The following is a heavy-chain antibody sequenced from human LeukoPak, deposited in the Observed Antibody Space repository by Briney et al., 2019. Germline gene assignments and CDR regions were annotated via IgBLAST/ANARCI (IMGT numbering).Heavy chain of an antibody. D-gene: IGHD6-13*01. CDR1: GYTFTTYA. J-gene: IGHJ4*02. V-gene: IGHV1-3*01. CDR3: ARDQQQLTPFDY. CDR2: INAGNGNT. Sequence: ASVKVSCKASGYTFTTYAMHWGRQAPGQRLEGRGWINAGNGNTKYSQKFQGRVPITRETSASTAYMDLGSLRSEDTAVYYCARDQQQLTPFDYWGEGTLVTVSS.